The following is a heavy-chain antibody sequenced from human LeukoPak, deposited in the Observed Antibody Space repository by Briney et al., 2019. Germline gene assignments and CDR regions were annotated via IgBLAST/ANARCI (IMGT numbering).Heavy chain of an antibody. Sequence: GRSLRLSCAASGFTFHHYAIHWVRQVPGKGLEWVSGFSWNSAYIGYADSVKGRFTISRDNAKNSVYLQMNSLRAEDTALYYCAKDKAPLYSGYDWDLDFWGQGTMVTVSS. CDR1: GFTFHHYA. D-gene: IGHD5-12*01. V-gene: IGHV3-9*01. CDR3: AKDKAPLYSGYDWDLDF. CDR2: FSWNSAYI. J-gene: IGHJ4*02.